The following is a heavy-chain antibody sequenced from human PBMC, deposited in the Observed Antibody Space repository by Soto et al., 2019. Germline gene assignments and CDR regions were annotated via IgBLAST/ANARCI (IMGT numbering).Heavy chain of an antibody. D-gene: IGHD1-1*01. CDR1: GYSFTSFS. CDR2: IDPSDSET. CDR3: ARHLAQKFGTKSGMDV. V-gene: IGHV5-10-1*02. Sequence: GEYLKISCKASGYSFTSFSITWVRQMPWKGLEWMGRIDPSDSETKYSPSFQGHVGFSVDKSISTAYLQLSSLGVTDTAIYYCARHLAQKFGTKSGMDVWDQGTTIAVSS. J-gene: IGHJ6*02.